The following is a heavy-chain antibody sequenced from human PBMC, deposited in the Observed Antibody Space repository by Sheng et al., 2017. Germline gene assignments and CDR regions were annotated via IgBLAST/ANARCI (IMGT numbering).Heavy chain of an antibody. V-gene: IGHV1-69*13. CDR1: GGTFTRHA. J-gene: IGHJ6*03. Sequence: QVQLVQSGAEVKKPGSSVKVSCKTSGGTFTRHALSWVRQAPGQGLEWLGWIVPMFGTTKYAQNFQGRVTITADESTSTAYMELTSLKSGDTAVYYYYYMDVWGQGTTVTVSS. CDR3: YYMDV. CDR2: IVPMFGTT.